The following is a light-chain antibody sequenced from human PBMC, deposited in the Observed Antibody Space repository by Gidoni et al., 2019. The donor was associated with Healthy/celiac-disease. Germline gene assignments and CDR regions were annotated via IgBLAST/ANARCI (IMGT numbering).Light chain of an antibody. J-gene: IGKJ2*01. CDR2: DAS. Sequence: EIVLTQSPATLSLSPGERATLSCRASQSVSSYLAWYQQKPGQAPRLLISDASNRATGIPARFSGSGSGTDFTLTISSLEPEDFAVYYCQQRSNWLPRTFXXXTKLEIK. V-gene: IGKV3-11*01. CDR1: QSVSSY. CDR3: QQRSNWLPRT.